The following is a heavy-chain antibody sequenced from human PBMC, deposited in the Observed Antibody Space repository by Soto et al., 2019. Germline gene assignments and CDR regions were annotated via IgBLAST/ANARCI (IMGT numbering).Heavy chain of an antibody. CDR2: INHSGST. J-gene: IGHJ6*02. Sequence: PSETLSLTCAVYGGSFSGYYWSWIRQPPGKGLEWIGEINHSGSTNYNPSLKSRVTISVDTSRNQFSLKLSSVTAADTAVYYCARGPQDFWEEGYGMDVWGQGTTVTVSS. D-gene: IGHD3-3*01. CDR1: GGSFSGYY. V-gene: IGHV4-34*01. CDR3: ARGPQDFWEEGYGMDV.